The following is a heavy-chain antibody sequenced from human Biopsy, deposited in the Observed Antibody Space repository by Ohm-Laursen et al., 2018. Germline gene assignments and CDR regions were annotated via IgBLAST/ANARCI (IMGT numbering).Heavy chain of an antibody. Sequence: SDTLSLTCTVSGGSFKGYYWTWIRQPPGKGLVWIGHIYHTGYTSYKSSLKSRVTISLDTSRKLFSLRLTSLAAADTAVYYCARGSNEYGGLYFPHWGQGTLVTVSS. CDR2: IYHTGYT. D-gene: IGHD4-23*01. V-gene: IGHV4-59*07. J-gene: IGHJ1*01. CDR3: ARGSNEYGGLYFPH. CDR1: GGSFKGYY.